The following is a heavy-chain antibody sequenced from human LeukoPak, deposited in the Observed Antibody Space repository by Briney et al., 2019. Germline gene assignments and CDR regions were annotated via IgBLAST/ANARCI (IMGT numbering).Heavy chain of an antibody. D-gene: IGHD1-26*01. J-gene: IGHJ3*02. CDR1: GFTFDDYA. CDR3: AKDSKGEGDAFDI. V-gene: IGHV3-9*03. CDR2: ISWNSGSI. Sequence: HPGGSLRLSCAASGFTFDDYAMHWVRQAPGKGLEWVSGISWNSGSIGYADSVKGRFTISRDNAKNSLYLQMNSLRAEDMALYYCAKDSKGEGDAFDIWGQGTMVTVSS.